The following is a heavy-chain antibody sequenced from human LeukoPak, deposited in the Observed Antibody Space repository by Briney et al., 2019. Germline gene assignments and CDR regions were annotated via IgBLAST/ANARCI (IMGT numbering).Heavy chain of an antibody. Sequence: GASVKVSCTASGYTFTGYYMHWVRQAPGQGLEWMGWINPNSGGTNYAQKFQGRVTMTRDTSISTAYMELSRLRSDDTAVYYCARATDCSSTSCFLLTDYWGQGTLVTVSS. V-gene: IGHV1-2*02. CDR1: GYTFTGYY. D-gene: IGHD2-2*01. CDR3: ARATDCSSTSCFLLTDY. CDR2: INPNSGGT. J-gene: IGHJ4*02.